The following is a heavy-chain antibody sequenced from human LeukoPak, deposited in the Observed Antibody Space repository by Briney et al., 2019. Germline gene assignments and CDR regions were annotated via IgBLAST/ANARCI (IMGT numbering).Heavy chain of an antibody. Sequence: LGESLKISCKGSGYSFTSYWIGWVRQMPGKGLEWMGIIYPGDSDTRYSPSFQGQVTISADKSISTASLQWSSLKASDTAMYYCARVPLDWTTNAFDIWGQGTMVTVSS. V-gene: IGHV5-51*01. CDR1: GYSFTSYW. D-gene: IGHD1-1*01. J-gene: IGHJ3*02. CDR2: IYPGDSDT. CDR3: ARVPLDWTTNAFDI.